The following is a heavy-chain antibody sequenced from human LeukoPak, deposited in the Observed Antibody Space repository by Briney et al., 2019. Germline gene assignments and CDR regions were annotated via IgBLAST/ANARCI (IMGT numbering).Heavy chain of an antibody. V-gene: IGHV3-23*01. J-gene: IGHJ4*02. CDR2: ISASGGGASI. CDR1: GFTFSSYA. CDR3: GKGIYDFWSGYYFDY. D-gene: IGHD3-3*01. Sequence: PGGSLRLSCAASGFTFSSYAMSWVRQAPGKGLEWVSGISASGGGASIYYADSVKGRFTISRDNSKNTLYLQMNSLRAEDTAVYYCGKGIYDFWSGYYFDYWGQGTLVTVSS.